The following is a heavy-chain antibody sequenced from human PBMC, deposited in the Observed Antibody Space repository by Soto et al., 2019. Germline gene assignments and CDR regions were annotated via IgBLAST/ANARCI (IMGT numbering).Heavy chain of an antibody. CDR1: GYTFTTYD. CDR2: MNPNSGDT. D-gene: IGHD5-12*01. Sequence: QVQLVQSGAEVKKPGASVKVSCKATGYTFTTYDINWVRQATGQGLEWMRWMNPNSGDTGYAQKFQGRVTMTRDTSISTAYMELSTLTSEDTAVYYCVRGLEWLRNYWGQGTLVTVSS. CDR3: VRGLEWLRNY. J-gene: IGHJ4*02. V-gene: IGHV1-8*01.